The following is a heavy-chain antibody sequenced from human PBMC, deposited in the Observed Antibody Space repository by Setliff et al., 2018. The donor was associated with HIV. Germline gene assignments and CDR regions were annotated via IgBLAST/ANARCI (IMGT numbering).Heavy chain of an antibody. Sequence: SVKVSCKASGATSSSFAVSWVRQAPGQGLEFMGRIIPISGRSDYAQKFQGRVTMTADKFTNTVYMELNSLTSADTAVYYCARGFSGWYYFDFWGQGTLVTVS. CDR2: IIPISGRS. V-gene: IGHV1-69*04. CDR1: GATSSSFA. D-gene: IGHD6-19*01. J-gene: IGHJ4*02. CDR3: ARGFSGWYYFDF.